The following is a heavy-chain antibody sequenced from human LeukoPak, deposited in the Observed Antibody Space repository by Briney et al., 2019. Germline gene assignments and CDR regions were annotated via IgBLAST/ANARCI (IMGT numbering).Heavy chain of an antibody. V-gene: IGHV3-33*01. CDR2: IWYDGSKK. CDR3: ARDRGSFSSGTSYFDY. D-gene: IGHD3-10*01. CDR1: GFTFSNYG. J-gene: IGHJ4*02. Sequence: GGSLRLSCAPSGFTFSNYGIQWVRQAPGKGLEWVAVIWYDGSKKYYADSERGRFTISRDNSKNTLYLQMNSLTAEDTAVYFCARDRGSFSSGTSYFDYWGQGTLVTVSS.